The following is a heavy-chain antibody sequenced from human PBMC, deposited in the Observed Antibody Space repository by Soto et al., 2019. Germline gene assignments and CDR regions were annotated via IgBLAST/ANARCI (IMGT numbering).Heavy chain of an antibody. V-gene: IGHV5-51*07. CDR3: TRHESVYGSGSYYVDY. D-gene: IGHD3-10*01. CDR1: GYSFTRYW. J-gene: IGHJ4*02. CDR2: IYPGDSDT. Sequence: GESLKISCKGSGYSFTRYWVGWVHQMPGKGLEWMGIIYPGDSDTRYSPSFQGQVTISVDKSISTAYLPWSSLKASDTAMYYCTRHESVYGSGSYYVDYWGQGTLVTVS.